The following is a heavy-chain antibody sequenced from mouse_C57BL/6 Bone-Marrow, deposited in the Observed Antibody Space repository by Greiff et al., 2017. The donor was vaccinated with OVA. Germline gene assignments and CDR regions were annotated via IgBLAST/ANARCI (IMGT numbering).Heavy chain of an antibody. CDR2: IRNTANGYTT. J-gene: IGHJ3*01. CDR3: ARSRSYYRAWFAH. Sequence: EVHLVESGGGLVQPGGSLSLSCAASGFTFTDYYMSWVRQPPGKALEWLGFIRNTANGYTTEYSASVKGRFTISRDSSQSILYLQMNALRTEDSATYYCARSRSYYRAWFAHWGQGTLVTVSA. CDR1: GFTFTDYY. V-gene: IGHV7-3*01. D-gene: IGHD2-12*01.